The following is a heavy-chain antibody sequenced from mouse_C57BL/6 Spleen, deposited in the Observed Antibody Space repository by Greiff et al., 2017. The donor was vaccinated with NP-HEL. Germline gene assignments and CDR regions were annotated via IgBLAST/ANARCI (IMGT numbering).Heavy chain of an antibody. CDR1: GFTFSDYG. Sequence: EVKLMESGGGLVQPGGSLKLSCAASGFTFSDYGMAWVRQAPRKGPEWVAFISNLVYSIYYADTVTGRFTISRENAKNTLYLEMSSLRSEDTAMYYCARQSSYAGTYFDYWGQGTTLTVSS. CDR2: ISNLVYSI. J-gene: IGHJ2*01. CDR3: ARQSSYAGTYFDY. V-gene: IGHV5-15*01. D-gene: IGHD1-1*01.